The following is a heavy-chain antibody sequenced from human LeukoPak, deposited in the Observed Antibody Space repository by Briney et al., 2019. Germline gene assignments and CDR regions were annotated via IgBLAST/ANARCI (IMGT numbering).Heavy chain of an antibody. CDR3: ARAIRGIAVAATAIDY. CDR2: INSDGSST. Sequence: GGSLRLSCAASGFSSISYWMHWVRQAPGKGLVWVSRINSDGSSTSYADSVKGRFTISRDNAKNTLYLQMNSLRAEDTAVYYCARAIRGIAVAATAIDYWGQGTLVTVSS. V-gene: IGHV3-74*01. J-gene: IGHJ4*02. D-gene: IGHD6-19*01. CDR1: GFSSISYW.